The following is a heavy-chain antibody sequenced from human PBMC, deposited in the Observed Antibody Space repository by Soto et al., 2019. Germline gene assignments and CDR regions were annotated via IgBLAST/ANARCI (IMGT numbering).Heavy chain of an antibody. CDR1: GFTFSSYA. CDR3: ARDRDSSSWYGYDAFDI. CDR2: ISYDGSNK. J-gene: IGHJ3*02. D-gene: IGHD6-13*01. Sequence: PRGSLRLSCAASGFTFSSYAMHWVRQAPGKGLEWVAVISYDGSNKYYADSVKGRFTISRDNSKNTLYLQMNSLRAEDTAVYYCARDRDSSSWYGYDAFDIWGQGTMVTVSS. V-gene: IGHV3-30-3*01.